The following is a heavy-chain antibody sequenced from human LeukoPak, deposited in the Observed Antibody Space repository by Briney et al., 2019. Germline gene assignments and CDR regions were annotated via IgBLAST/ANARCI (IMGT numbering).Heavy chain of an antibody. CDR2: IYPGDSDT. Sequence: GESLKISCKGSGYSFNSYWIGWVRQMPGKGLEWMGIIYPGDSDTRYSPSFQGQVTISADKSISTAYLQWSSLKASDTAMYYCARAGYYYDTSGYHDYFDYWGQGTLVTVSS. V-gene: IGHV5-51*01. CDR1: GYSFNSYW. CDR3: ARAGYYYDTSGYHDYFDY. D-gene: IGHD3-22*01. J-gene: IGHJ4*02.